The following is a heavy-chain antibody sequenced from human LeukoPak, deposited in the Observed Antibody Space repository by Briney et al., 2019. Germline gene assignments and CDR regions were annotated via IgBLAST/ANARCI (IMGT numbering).Heavy chain of an antibody. Sequence: GGSLRLSCVASGFTFSSYCMDWVRQAPGKGLEWIGRSKNKDYAYSTVYAASVKGRFTFSRDDPKNSLYLQMNSLTTEDTAVYYCTRILYYGTRGYYPDFWGQGTLVTVSS. CDR1: GFTFSSYC. CDR3: TRILYYGTRGYYPDF. D-gene: IGHD3-22*01. V-gene: IGHV3-72*01. J-gene: IGHJ4*02. CDR2: SKNKDYAYST.